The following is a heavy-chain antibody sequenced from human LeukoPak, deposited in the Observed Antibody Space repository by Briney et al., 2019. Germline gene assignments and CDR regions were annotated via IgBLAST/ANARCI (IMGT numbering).Heavy chain of an antibody. CDR2: IYYRVTS. V-gene: IGHV4-59*01. D-gene: IGHD3-10*01. CDR3: ARAIGGDGSGSL. CDR1: GDSISTYY. J-gene: IGHJ4*02. Sequence: SETLSLTCTVSGDSISTYYWSWIRQPPGKGLEWIGYIYYRVTSDYNPSLESRVTMSVDMSTRQISLKLSSVTAADTAVYYCARAIGGDGSGSLWGPGTLVTVSS.